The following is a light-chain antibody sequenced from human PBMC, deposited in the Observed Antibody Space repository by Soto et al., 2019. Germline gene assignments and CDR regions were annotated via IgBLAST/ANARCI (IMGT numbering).Light chain of an antibody. V-gene: IGKV3-15*01. CDR3: HQYNKWPPYT. CDR1: QRVSSN. Sequence: EIVMTQSPANLSVSPGERATLSCRASQRVSSNLAWYQQKPGQGPRLLIYGASTRATGIPARFSGSGSGTEFTLSISSLQSAIFAVYYCHQYNKWPPYTFSQGTKVEIK. J-gene: IGKJ2*01. CDR2: GAS.